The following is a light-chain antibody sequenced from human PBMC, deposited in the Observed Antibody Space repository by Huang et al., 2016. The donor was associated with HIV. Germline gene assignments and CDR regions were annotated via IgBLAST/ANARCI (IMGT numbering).Light chain of an antibody. CDR3: MQGTHWPQT. V-gene: IGKV2-30*02. CDR2: KVS. J-gene: IGKJ1*01. Sequence: DVVLTQSPLSLPVTLGQPGSISCKSSHSLLHSDGNTYLNWFMQRPGQSPRRLIYKVSNRDFGVPARCSGIGSSADFTLTISRVEADDIGVYSCMQGTHWPQTVGQGTKVEVK. CDR1: HSLLHSDGNTY.